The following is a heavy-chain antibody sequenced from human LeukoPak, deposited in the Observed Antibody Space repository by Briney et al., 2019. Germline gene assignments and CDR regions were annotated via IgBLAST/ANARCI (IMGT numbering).Heavy chain of an antibody. D-gene: IGHD6-6*01. CDR1: GYTFTSYY. Sequence: GASVKVSCKASGYTFTSYYMHWVRQAPGQGLEWMGIINPTGGSTTYAQKFQGRVTMTRDTSTSTVYMELSSLRSDDTAVYYCARTAARRFVYWGQGTLVTVSS. CDR2: INPTGGST. CDR3: ARTAARRFVY. V-gene: IGHV1-46*01. J-gene: IGHJ4*02.